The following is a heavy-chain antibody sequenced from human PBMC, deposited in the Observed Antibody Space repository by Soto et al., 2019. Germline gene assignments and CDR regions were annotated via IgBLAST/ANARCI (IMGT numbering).Heavy chain of an antibody. Sequence: GGSLRLSCSASGFTFSSYAMHWVRQAPGKGLEYVSAISSNGGSTYYADSVKGRFTISRDNSKNTLYLQMSSLRAEDTAVYYCVKDAAAAAGPIDYWGQGTLVTVSS. J-gene: IGHJ4*02. CDR2: ISSNGGST. D-gene: IGHD6-13*01. CDR3: VKDAAAAAGPIDY. V-gene: IGHV3-64D*08. CDR1: GFTFSSYA.